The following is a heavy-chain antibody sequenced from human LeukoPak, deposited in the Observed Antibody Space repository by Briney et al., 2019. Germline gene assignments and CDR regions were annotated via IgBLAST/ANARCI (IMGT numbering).Heavy chain of an antibody. CDR2: IKSKADGGTT. J-gene: IGHJ5*02. V-gene: IGHV3-15*01. CDR1: GFTFSSYA. CDR3: AKEDGWLDP. Sequence: GGSLRLSCAVPGFTFSSYAMSWVRQAPGKGLEWVGRIKSKADGGTTDYAAPVKGRFTISRDDSKNTLYLQMNSLKTEDTAIYYCAKEDGWLDPWGQGTLVTVFS.